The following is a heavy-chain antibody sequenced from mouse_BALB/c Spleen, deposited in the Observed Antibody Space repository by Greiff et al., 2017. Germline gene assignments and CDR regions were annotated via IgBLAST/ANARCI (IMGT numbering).Heavy chain of an antibody. D-gene: IGHD2-4*01. J-gene: IGHJ3*01. Sequence: EVKLEESGPRLVKPSQSLSLTCTVTGYSITSDYAWNWLRQFTGNKLEWMGYISYSGSTSYNTCLKSRIASTRVTSKNQFFLQLNSVTTEDTATYYCARLDPLYDYDGAWFACWGQGTLVTVSA. CDR3: ARLDPLYDYDGAWFAC. CDR2: ISYSGST. CDR1: GYSITSDYA. V-gene: IGHV3-2*02.